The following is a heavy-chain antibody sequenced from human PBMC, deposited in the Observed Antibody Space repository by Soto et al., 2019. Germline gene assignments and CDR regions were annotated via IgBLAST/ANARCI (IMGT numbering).Heavy chain of an antibody. Sequence: SETLSLTCTVSGCSISSYYSSWIRQPPGKGLEWIGYIYYSGNTNYNPSLKSRDTISVDTSNNQLSLELSSVTAADTAVYYCATGTVTNPAGYWGQGTLVTVSS. V-gene: IGHV4-59*12. CDR2: IYYSGNT. J-gene: IGHJ4*02. D-gene: IGHD4-17*01. CDR1: GCSISSYY. CDR3: ATGTVTNPAGY.